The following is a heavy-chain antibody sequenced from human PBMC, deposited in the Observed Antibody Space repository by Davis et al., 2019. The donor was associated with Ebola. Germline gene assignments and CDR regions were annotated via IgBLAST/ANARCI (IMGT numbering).Heavy chain of an antibody. Sequence: SETLSLTCTVSGGSISSGDYYWSWIRQPPGKGLEWIGYIYYSGSTYYNPSLKSRVTISVDTSKNQVSLKLSSVTAADTAVFYCARGGGHYYMDVWGKGTTVTVSS. V-gene: IGHV4-30-4*01. CDR3: ARGGGHYYMDV. CDR2: IYYSGST. CDR1: GGSISSGDYY. J-gene: IGHJ6*03. D-gene: IGHD3-16*01.